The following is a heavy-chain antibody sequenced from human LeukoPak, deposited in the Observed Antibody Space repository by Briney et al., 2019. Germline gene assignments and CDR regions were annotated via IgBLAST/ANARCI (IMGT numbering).Heavy chain of an antibody. J-gene: IGHJ4*02. V-gene: IGHV3-7*01. Sequence: GGSLRLSCVTSGFTSSTYAMSWVRQAPGKGLEWVANMNQDGSEKYYVDSVKGRFTISRDNAKNSLFLQMSNLRAEDTAVYYCARDPRIAARPLFDYWGQGTLVTVSS. D-gene: IGHD6-6*01. CDR3: ARDPRIAARPLFDY. CDR1: GFTSSTYA. CDR2: MNQDGSEK.